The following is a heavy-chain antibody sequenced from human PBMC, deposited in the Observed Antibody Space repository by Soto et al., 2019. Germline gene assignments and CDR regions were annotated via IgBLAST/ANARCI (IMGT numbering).Heavy chain of an antibody. J-gene: IGHJ5*02. CDR1: GFTFSSYS. D-gene: IGHD3-3*01. CDR2: ISSSSSYI. Sequence: EVQLVESGGGLVKPGGSLRLSCAASGFTFSSYSMNWVRQAPGKGLEWVSSISSSSSYIYYADSVKGRFTISRDNAKNSLYLQMNSLRAEDTGVYYCAREVYDFWSGYMGAFDPWGQGTLVTVSS. CDR3: AREVYDFWSGYMGAFDP. V-gene: IGHV3-21*01.